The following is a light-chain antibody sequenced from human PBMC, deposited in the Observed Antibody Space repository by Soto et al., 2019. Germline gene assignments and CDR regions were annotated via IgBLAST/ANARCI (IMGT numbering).Light chain of an antibody. J-gene: IGKJ1*01. CDR2: KAS. CDR3: QQYTAYSPWT. Sequence: IQVTQSPSTLSPSVGDRVTITCRASQSVMSWFAWQQQKPGKAPKLLIYKASDLDVGVPSRFSGSGSATEFTLTINDLQPEDAATYYCQQYTAYSPWTFGPGTKVDIK. V-gene: IGKV1-5*03. CDR1: QSVMSW.